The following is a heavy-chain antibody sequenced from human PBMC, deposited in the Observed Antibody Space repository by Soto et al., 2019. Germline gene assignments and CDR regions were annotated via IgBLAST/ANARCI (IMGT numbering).Heavy chain of an antibody. V-gene: IGHV1-69*06. CDR3: ARLIGEGYSGTYGLAY. Sequence: QVQLVQSGAEVKKPGSSVKVSCKASGGTFNNYAISWVRQAPGQGLEWMGGIIPLFGATNYAQHFQGRVTITADKITSTSYMELRSMKSEDTAVYYCARLIGEGYSGTYGLAYWGQGTLVTVSS. J-gene: IGHJ4*02. CDR1: GGTFNNYA. CDR2: IIPLFGAT. D-gene: IGHD1-26*01.